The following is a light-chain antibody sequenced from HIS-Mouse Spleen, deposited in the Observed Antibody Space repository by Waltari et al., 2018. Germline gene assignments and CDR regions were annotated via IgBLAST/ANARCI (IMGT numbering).Light chain of an antibody. CDR1: SSNIWACYD. CDR2: GNS. CDR3: QSYDSSLSGWV. V-gene: IGLV1-40*01. J-gene: IGLJ3*02. Sequence: QSVLTQQPSVSGAPGQRVPISCTGSSSNIWACYDVHWYQQRPGTAPKLLIYGNSNRPSGVPDRFSVSKSGTSASLAITGLQAEDEADYYCQSYDSSLSGWVFGGGTKLTVL.